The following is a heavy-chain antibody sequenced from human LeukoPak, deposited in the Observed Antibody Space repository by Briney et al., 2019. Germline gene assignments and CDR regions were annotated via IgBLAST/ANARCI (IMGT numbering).Heavy chain of an antibody. J-gene: IGHJ4*02. Sequence: SQTLSLTCAVSGGSITSGGYSWSWIRQPPGKGLEWVGDIYHSGSTYYNPSLKTRVTISVDRSKNQFSLKLTYVTAADTAVYYCARGRGGYCSSTSCPPYYFDYWGQGTLVTVSS. V-gene: IGHV4-30-2*01. CDR3: ARGRGGYCSSTSCPPYYFDY. CDR1: GGSITSGGYS. D-gene: IGHD2-2*01. CDR2: IYHSGST.